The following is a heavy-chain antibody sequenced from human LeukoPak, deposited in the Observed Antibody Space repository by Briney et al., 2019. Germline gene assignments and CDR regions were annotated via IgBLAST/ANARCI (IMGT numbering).Heavy chain of an antibody. CDR1: GYTFTDYY. J-gene: IGHJ4*02. D-gene: IGHD5-18*01. Sequence: GASVKVSCKASGYTFTDYYMHWVRQAPGQGLEWMGWINPNSGGTNYAQKFQGRVTMTRDTSISTAYMELSRLRSDDTAVYYCARATRGYSYGPFDYWGQGTLVTVSS. V-gene: IGHV1-2*02. CDR2: INPNSGGT. CDR3: ARATRGYSYGPFDY.